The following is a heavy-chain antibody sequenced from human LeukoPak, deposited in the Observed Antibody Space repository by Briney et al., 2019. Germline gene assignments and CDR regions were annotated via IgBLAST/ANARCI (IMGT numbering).Heavy chain of an antibody. Sequence: ASVKVSCKASGYTFTNYDINWVRQATGQGLEWMGWMNPNSGNTGYAQKFQGRVTITRNTSISTAYMELSSLRSEDTAVYYCARRAAAGPYYYYYYMDVWGKGTTVTVSS. CDR3: ARRAAAGPYYYYYYMDV. CDR1: GYTFTNYD. D-gene: IGHD6-13*01. CDR2: MNPNSGNT. V-gene: IGHV1-8*03. J-gene: IGHJ6*03.